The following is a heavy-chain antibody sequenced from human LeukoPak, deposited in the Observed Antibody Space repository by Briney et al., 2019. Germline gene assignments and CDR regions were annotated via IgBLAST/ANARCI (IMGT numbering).Heavy chain of an antibody. D-gene: IGHD3-10*01. CDR3: ARDARVQKWFGELLKTTTYYFDY. V-gene: IGHV4-39*07. J-gene: IGHJ4*02. CDR1: GGSISSSSYY. Sequence: SEILSLTCTVSGGSISSSSYYWGWIRQPPGKGLEWIGSIYYSGSTYYNPSLKSRVSISVDTSKNQFSLKLSSVTAADTAVYYCARDARVQKWFGELLKTTTYYFDYWGQGTLVTVSS. CDR2: IYYSGST.